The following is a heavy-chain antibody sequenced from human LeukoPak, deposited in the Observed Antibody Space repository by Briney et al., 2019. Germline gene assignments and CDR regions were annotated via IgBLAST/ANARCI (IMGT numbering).Heavy chain of an antibody. V-gene: IGHV1-18*01. CDR1: GGTFSSYA. Sequence: ASVKVSCKASGGTFSSYAISWVRQAPGQGLEWMGWISAYSGNTNYAQKLQGRVTLTTDTSTNTAYMELRSLKSDDTAVYYCARDYDTVMGYYGMDVWGQGTTVTVSS. CDR3: ARDYDTVMGYYGMDV. CDR2: ISAYSGNT. J-gene: IGHJ6*02. D-gene: IGHD5-18*01.